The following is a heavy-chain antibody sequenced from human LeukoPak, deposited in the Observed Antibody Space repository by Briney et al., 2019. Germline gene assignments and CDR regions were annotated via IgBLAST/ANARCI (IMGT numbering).Heavy chain of an antibody. CDR2: ISGSAHKI. Sequence: GGSLRLSCAASGFTFSYFWMSWVRQAPEKGLDWVSVISGSAHKIRYADSVKGRFTISRDNSENIVYLQMNNLRAEDTAVYYCAGRVTGYSSGYVYWGQGTLVTVSS. J-gene: IGHJ4*02. CDR3: AGRVTGYSSGYVY. CDR1: GFTFSYFW. V-gene: IGHV3-23*01. D-gene: IGHD5-18*01.